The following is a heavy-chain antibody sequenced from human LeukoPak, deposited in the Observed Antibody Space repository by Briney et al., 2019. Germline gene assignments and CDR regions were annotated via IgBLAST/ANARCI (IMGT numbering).Heavy chain of an antibody. V-gene: IGHV4-34*01. CDR3: ARREVATTFYYFYYMDV. D-gene: IGHD2/OR15-2a*01. CDR1: GGSFNGYY. J-gene: IGHJ6*03. Sequence: SETLSLTCAVYGGSFNGYYWTWIRQPPGKGLEWIGEINHSGSTNYNPSLKSRVTISVDTSKNQFSLKLTSVTAADTAVYYCARREVATTFYYFYYMDVWGKGTTVTASS. CDR2: INHSGST.